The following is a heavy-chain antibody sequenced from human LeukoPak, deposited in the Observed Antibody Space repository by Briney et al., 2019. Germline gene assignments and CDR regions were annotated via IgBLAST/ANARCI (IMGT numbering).Heavy chain of an antibody. Sequence: PSETLSLTCTVSGGSISSGSYYWSWIRQPAGKGLEWIGRIYTSGSTNYNPSLKSRLTISVDTSKNQFSLKLSSVTAADTAMYYCAREIVTMIVVVGGAFDIWGQGTMVTVSS. V-gene: IGHV4-61*02. CDR3: AREIVTMIVVVGGAFDI. D-gene: IGHD3-22*01. CDR2: IYTSGST. J-gene: IGHJ3*02. CDR1: GGSISSGSYY.